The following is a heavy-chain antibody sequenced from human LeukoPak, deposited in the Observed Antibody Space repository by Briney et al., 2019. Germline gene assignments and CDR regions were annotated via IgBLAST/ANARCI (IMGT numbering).Heavy chain of an antibody. CDR1: GYTFTGDY. D-gene: IGHD6-25*01. CDR3: ARDFESGTSYYYYGMDV. Sequence: ASLKVSCTASGYTFTGDYMDWVRHAPGQGLEQMGWINPNSGGTNYAQKFQGRVTMTRDTSVSTACMELSRLRSDDTAVYYCARDFESGTSYYYYGMDVWGQGTTVTVSS. V-gene: IGHV1-2*02. J-gene: IGHJ6*02. CDR2: INPNSGGT.